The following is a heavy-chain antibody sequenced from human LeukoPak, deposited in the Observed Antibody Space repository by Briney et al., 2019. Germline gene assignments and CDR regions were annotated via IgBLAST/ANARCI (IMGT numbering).Heavy chain of an antibody. Sequence: GGSLRLSCAASGFTLSNYWMQWVRQAPGKGLAWVSRINSDGSSTSYADSVKGRFTISRDNAKNTLYLQMNSLRAEDTAVYYCARQSDLDYWGQGTLVTVSS. CDR2: INSDGSST. CDR1: GFTLSNYW. V-gene: IGHV3-74*01. J-gene: IGHJ4*02. CDR3: ARQSDLDY.